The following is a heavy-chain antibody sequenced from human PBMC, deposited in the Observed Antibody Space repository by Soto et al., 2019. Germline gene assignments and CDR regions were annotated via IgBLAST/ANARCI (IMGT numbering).Heavy chain of an antibody. Sequence: PGGSLRLSCAASGFTFSSYWMSWVRQAPGKGLEWVANIKQDGSEKYYVDSVKGRFTISRDNSRNTLDLQMISLTVDDTAIYYCAKGNPYYFDYWGQGTMVTVSS. V-gene: IGHV3-7*03. J-gene: IGHJ4*02. CDR2: IKQDGSEK. CDR3: AKGNPYYFDY. CDR1: GFTFSSYW.